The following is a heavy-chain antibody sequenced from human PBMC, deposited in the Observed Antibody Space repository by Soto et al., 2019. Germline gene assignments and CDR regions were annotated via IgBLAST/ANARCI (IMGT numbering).Heavy chain of an antibody. CDR1: GFTFTTDY. V-gene: IGHV3-7*03. CDR3: ARVGGAWYLDK. J-gene: IGHJ4*02. Sequence: EVHLVESGGGLVQPGGSLRLSCGGSGFTFTTDYMSWVRQAPGTGLEWVATINPDGREEYYVDSVKGRFTISRDNAKNSLYLQMNSLRAEDRALYYCARVGGAWYLDKWGQGNLVTVSS. D-gene: IGHD6-19*01. CDR2: INPDGREE.